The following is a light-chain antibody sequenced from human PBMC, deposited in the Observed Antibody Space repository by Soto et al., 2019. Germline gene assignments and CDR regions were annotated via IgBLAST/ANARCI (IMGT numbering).Light chain of an antibody. CDR2: GVS. Sequence: QSVLTQPASVSGSPGQSITISCTGTSSDVGAYKYVSWYQQHPGKAPKLIIYGVSNRPSGVSNRFSGSKSGNTAFLTISGLQPEEEAHYSSRSFTGTTTLDVFGTGTKVTVL. CDR3: RSFTGTTTLDV. CDR1: SSDVGAYKY. J-gene: IGLJ1*01. V-gene: IGLV2-14*03.